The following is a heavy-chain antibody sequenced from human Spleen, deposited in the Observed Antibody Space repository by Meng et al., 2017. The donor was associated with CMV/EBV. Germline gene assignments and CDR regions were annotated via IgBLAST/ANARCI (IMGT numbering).Heavy chain of an antibody. Sequence: GGSLRLSCAATGIMFRNYATSWVRQVPGKGLEWVAIISGSGTDTYYIDSVKGRFIISRDDSKTTLYLQMNSLRADDTAMYYCAKDPWGGTMSWGQGTLVTVSS. J-gene: IGHJ5*02. V-gene: IGHV3-23*01. CDR2: ISGSGTDT. D-gene: IGHD3-10*02. CDR1: GIMFRNYA. CDR3: AKDPWGGTMS.